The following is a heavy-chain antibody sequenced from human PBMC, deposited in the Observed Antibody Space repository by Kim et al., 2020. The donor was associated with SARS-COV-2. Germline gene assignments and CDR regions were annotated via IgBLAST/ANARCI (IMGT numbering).Heavy chain of an antibody. CDR3: ARGYGSGSPYGMDV. CDR2: IYYSGRT. CDR1: GGSISSGGYS. Sequence: SETLSLTCAVSGGSISSGGYSWSWIRQPPGKGLEWIGYIYYSGRTYYNPSLKSRVTISVDRSKNQFSPKLSSVTAADTAGYYCARGYGSGSPYGMDVWGQGPTVTVPS. D-gene: IGHD3-10*01. J-gene: IGHJ6*02. V-gene: IGHV4-30-2*01.